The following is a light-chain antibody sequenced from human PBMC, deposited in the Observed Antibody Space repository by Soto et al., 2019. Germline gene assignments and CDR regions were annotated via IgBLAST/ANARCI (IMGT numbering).Light chain of an antibody. J-gene: IGKJ2*01. V-gene: IGKV3-20*01. CDR1: QSVSSSY. CDR3: QQYGSSPYT. CDR2: GAS. Sequence: EIVLTQSPGTLSLSPGERATLSCRASQSVSSSYLAWYQQKPGQAPRLLIYGASSRATGIPDRFSGSGSGTDVTLKISRLEPEDFALYYCQQYGSSPYTFGQGTKLEIK.